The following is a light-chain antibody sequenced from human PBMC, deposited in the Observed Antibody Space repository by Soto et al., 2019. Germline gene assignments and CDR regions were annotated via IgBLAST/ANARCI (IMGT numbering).Light chain of an antibody. CDR2: AAS. J-gene: IGKJ2*01. CDR3: HRSYRAPSP. CDR1: QSISSY. V-gene: IGKV1-39*01. Sequence: DIQMTQSPSSLSAFVGDRVTITCRASQSISSYLNWYQQEPGKAPKLLIYAASTLQSGAPSRFSGSESGTDFILPISGRQPENFAIYYFHRSYRAPSPFGRGPRWRSN.